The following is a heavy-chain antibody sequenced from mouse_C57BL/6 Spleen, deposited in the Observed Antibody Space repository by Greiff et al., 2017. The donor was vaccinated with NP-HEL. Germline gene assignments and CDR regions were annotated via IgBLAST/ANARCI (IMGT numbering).Heavy chain of an antibody. J-gene: IGHJ1*03. Sequence: DVQLVESGGGLVQPGGSLKLSCAASGFTFSDYYMYWVRQTPEKRLEWVAYISNGGGSTYYPDTVKGRFTISRDNAKNTLYLQMSRLKSEDTAMYYCARRGDYDLWYFDVWGTGTTVTVSS. CDR1: GFTFSDYY. V-gene: IGHV5-12*01. D-gene: IGHD2-4*01. CDR2: ISNGGGST. CDR3: ARRGDYDLWYFDV.